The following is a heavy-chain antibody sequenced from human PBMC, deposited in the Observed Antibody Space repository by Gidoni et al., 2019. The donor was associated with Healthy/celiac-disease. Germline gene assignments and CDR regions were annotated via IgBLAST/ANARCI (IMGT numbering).Heavy chain of an antibody. V-gene: IGHV3-66*01. CDR2: IYSGGST. D-gene: IGHD3-10*01. Sequence: EVQLVESGGGLVQPGGSLRLSCAASGFPVSSNYMTWVRQAPGKGLEWVSVIYSGGSTYYADSVKGRFTISRDNSKNTLYLQMNSLRAEDTAVYYCARDSRVRVPSRGGYYYYGMDVWGQGTTVTVSS. CDR3: ARDSRVRVPSRGGYYYYGMDV. J-gene: IGHJ6*02. CDR1: GFPVSSNY.